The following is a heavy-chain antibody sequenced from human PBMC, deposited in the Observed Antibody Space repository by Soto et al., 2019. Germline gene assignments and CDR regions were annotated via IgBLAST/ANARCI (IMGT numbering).Heavy chain of an antibody. V-gene: IGHV4-4*02. CDR3: AKDLGIAVSARRAFDI. CDR1: GASISNDNW. J-gene: IGHJ3*02. Sequence: SETLSLTCDVSGASISNDNWWSWVRQPPGKGLEWIGEIYHSGSTNYNPSLKSRVTISVDKSKNQFSLKLSSVTAADTAVYYCAKDLGIAVSARRAFDIWRQGTMVTVSS. CDR2: IYHSGST. D-gene: IGHD6-19*01.